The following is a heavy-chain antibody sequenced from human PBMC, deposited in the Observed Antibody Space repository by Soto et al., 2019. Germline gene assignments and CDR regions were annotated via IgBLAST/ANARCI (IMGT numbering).Heavy chain of an antibody. Sequence: WETLSLTCIFSVDSVTSGSYYCTWLRQPPWKGLEWIGYISYTGRTKYNPSLQSRVTISVDTSKNDFSLNLSSVTAADTAVYFCAREWGLLNYYVMKVWGHGTAVNVSS. D-gene: IGHD3-10*01. J-gene: IGHJ6*01. CDR1: VDSVTSGSYY. CDR2: ISYTGRT. V-gene: IGHV4-61*03. CDR3: AREWGLLNYYVMKV.